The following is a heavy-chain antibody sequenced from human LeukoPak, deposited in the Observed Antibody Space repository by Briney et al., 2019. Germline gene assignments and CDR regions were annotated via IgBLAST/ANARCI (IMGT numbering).Heavy chain of an antibody. Sequence: SVKVSCKASGGTFSSYAISWVRQAPGQGLEWMGGIIPIFGTANYAQKFQGRVTITADESTSTAYMELSSLRSEDTAVYFCFKQKTAYEILTGYWTTYYFDYWGQGTLVTVSS. D-gene: IGHD3-9*01. CDR3: FKQKTAYEILTGYWTTYYFDY. J-gene: IGHJ4*02. V-gene: IGHV1-69*13. CDR2: IIPIFGTA. CDR1: GGTFSSYA.